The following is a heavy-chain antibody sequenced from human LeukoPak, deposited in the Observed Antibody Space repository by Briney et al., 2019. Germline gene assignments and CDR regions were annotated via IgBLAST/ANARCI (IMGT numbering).Heavy chain of an antibody. CDR2: IYTSGFT. CDR3: TRDHPGYTLVAAYYMDV. D-gene: IGHD2-21*01. J-gene: IGHJ6*03. CDR1: YGSMNNYF. Sequence: SETLSLTCTISYGSMNNYFWSWVRQSAGQGLEWIGRIYTSGFTNYNPSLKSRVTMSIDTSKNRFSLRLNSVTAADTAVYYCTRDHPGYTLVAAYYMDVWGPGTTVTVSS. V-gene: IGHV4-4*07.